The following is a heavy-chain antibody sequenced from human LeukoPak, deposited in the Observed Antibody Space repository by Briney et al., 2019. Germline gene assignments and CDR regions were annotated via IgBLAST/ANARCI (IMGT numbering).Heavy chain of an antibody. V-gene: IGHV3-20*04. J-gene: IGHJ6*03. CDR2: INWNGGST. CDR1: GPTFDDYG. CDR3: ARALTYYDILTGYYIKDYYYYYMDV. Sequence: GGSLRLSCAASGPTFDDYGMSWVRQAPGKGLEWVSGINWNGGSTGYADSVKGRFTISRDNAKNSLYLQMNSLRAEDTALYYCARALTYYDILTGYYIKDYYYYYMDVWGKGTTVTVSS. D-gene: IGHD3-9*01.